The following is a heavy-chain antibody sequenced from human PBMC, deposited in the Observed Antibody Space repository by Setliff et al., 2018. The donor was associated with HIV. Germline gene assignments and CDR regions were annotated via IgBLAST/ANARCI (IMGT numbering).Heavy chain of an antibody. D-gene: IGHD3-3*01. J-gene: IGHJ6*02. CDR1: GFTFSSYR. CDR2: ISSGSSYI. CDR3: ARDNLYYNTWNASPVYGLDV. V-gene: IGHV3-21*06. Sequence: GGSLRLSCAASGFTFSSYRMNWVRQAPGKGLEWVSSISSGSSYIYYADSVKGRFTISRDSAKNSVYLQMDGLRAEDTAVYFCARDNLYYNTWNASPVYGLDVWGQGTTVTVSS.